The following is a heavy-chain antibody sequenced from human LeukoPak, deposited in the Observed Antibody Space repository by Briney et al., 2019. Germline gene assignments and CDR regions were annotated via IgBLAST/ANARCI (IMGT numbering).Heavy chain of an antibody. Sequence: SSQTLSLTCAVSGGSISSGGYSWSWIRQPPGKGLEWIGYIYPSGSTYYNPSLKSRVTISVDRSKNQFSLKLSPVTAADTAVYYCARDSYGSGMDVWGQGTTVTVSS. D-gene: IGHD5-18*01. J-gene: IGHJ6*02. V-gene: IGHV4-30-2*01. CDR1: GGSISSGGYS. CDR3: ARDSYGSGMDV. CDR2: IYPSGST.